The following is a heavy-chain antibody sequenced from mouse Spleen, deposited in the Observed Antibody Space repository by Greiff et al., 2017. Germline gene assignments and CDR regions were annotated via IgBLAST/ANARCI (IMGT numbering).Heavy chain of an antibody. V-gene: IGHV5-9-1*02. Sequence: EVQGVESGEGLVKPGGSLKLSCAASGFTFSSYAMSWVRQTPEKRLEWVAYISSGGDYIYYADTVKGRFTISRDNARNTLYLQMSSLKSEDTAMYYCTRDITTGGFAYWGQGTLVTVSA. CDR1: GFTFSSYA. CDR3: TRDITTGGFAY. CDR2: ISSGGDYI. D-gene: IGHD1-2*01. J-gene: IGHJ3*01.